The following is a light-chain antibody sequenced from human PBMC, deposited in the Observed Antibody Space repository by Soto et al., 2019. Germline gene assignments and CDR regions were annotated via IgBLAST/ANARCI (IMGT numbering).Light chain of an antibody. CDR2: DAS. CDR1: QSVSSY. CDR3: QQRSNWRVLT. V-gene: IGKV3-11*01. J-gene: IGKJ4*01. Sequence: EIVLTQSPATLSLSPGERATLSCRASQSVSSYLAWYQQKPGQAPRLLIYDASNRATGIPARFSGSGSGTDFTLTISSREPEDVAVYYCQQRSNWRVLTFGGGTKVEIK.